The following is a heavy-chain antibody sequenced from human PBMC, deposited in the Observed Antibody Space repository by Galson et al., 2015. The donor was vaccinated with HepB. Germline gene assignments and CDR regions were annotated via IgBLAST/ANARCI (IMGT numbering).Heavy chain of an antibody. CDR1: GFTFSSYW. J-gene: IGHJ1*01. V-gene: IGHV3-7*03. CDR2: IKQDGSEK. D-gene: IGHD1-26*01. Sequence: SLRLSCAASGFTFSSYWMSWVRQAPGKGLEWVANIKQDGSEKYYVDSVKGRFTISRDNAKNSLYLQMNSLRAEDTAVYYCASGSSGSYYAEYFQHWGQGTLVTVSS. CDR3: ASGSSGSYYAEYFQH.